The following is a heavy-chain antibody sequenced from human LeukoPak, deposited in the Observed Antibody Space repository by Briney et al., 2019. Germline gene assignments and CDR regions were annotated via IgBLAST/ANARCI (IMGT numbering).Heavy chain of an antibody. CDR2: IYYSGST. D-gene: IGHD6-13*01. Sequence: PSETLSLTCTVSGGSISRNYWNWIRQPPGKGLEWIGHIYYSGSTNYNPSLESRVTISVDTSKNQFTLKLSSVTAADTAVYYCARDLGVYGNFDYWGQGTLVTVSS. J-gene: IGHJ4*02. CDR1: GGSISRNY. CDR3: ARDLGVYGNFDY. V-gene: IGHV4-59*01.